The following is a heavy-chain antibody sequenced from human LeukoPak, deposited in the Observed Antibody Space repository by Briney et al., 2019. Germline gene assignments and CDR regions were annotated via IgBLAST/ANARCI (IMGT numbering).Heavy chain of an antibody. V-gene: IGHV1-69*06. CDR1: GGTFSSYA. J-gene: IGHJ6*04. D-gene: IGHD3-10*01. CDR2: IIPIFGTA. Sequence: ASVKVSCKASGGTFSSYAISWVRQAPGQGLEWMGGIIPIFGTANYAQKFQGRVTITADKSTSTAYMELSSLRSEDTAVYYCASPLYYYGSGRPDYYYGMDVWGKGTTVTVSS. CDR3: ASPLYYYGSGRPDYYYGMDV.